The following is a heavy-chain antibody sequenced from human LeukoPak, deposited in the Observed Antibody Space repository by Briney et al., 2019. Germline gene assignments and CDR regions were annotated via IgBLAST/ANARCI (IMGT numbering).Heavy chain of an antibody. CDR3: ARRDSSGWSYS. D-gene: IGHD6-19*01. CDR1: GYSFSIYW. CDR2: IYPGDSET. V-gene: IGHV5-51*01. Sequence: GESLQISCKGSGYSFSIYWIGWVRPMPGKGLEWMGIIYPGDSETRYSPSFQGQVTISADKSISTAYLQWSSLKASDTAMYYCARRDSSGWSYSWGQGTLVTVSS. J-gene: IGHJ4*02.